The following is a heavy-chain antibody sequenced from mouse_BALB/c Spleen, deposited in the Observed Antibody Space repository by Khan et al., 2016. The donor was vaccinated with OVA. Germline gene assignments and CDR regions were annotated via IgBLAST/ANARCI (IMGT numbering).Heavy chain of an antibody. CDR2: ISYSGNT. J-gene: IGHJ2*01. Sequence: EVQLQESGPGLVKPSQSLSLTCTVTGYSITTDYAWNWIRQLPGNKLEWMGYISYSGNTKYNPTLKSRISITRDKSKNQFFLQLKSVTTEDTASYYCARVYGGDFDYWGQGTTLTVSS. D-gene: IGHD1-1*01. CDR1: GYSITTDYA. V-gene: IGHV3-2*02. CDR3: ARVYGGDFDY.